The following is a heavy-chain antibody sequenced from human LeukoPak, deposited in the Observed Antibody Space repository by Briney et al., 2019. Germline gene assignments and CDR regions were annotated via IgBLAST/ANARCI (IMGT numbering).Heavy chain of an antibody. CDR2: IIPIFGTA. CDR1: GGTFSSYA. V-gene: IGHV1-69*06. D-gene: IGHD4-17*01. CDR3: ATCTTVTTLWERYAFDI. Sequence: SVKVSCEASGGTFSSYAISWVRQAPGQGLEWMGGIIPIFGTANYAQKFRGRVTITADKSTSTAYMELSSLRSEDTAVYYCATCTTVTTLWERYAFDIWGQGTMVIVSS. J-gene: IGHJ3*02.